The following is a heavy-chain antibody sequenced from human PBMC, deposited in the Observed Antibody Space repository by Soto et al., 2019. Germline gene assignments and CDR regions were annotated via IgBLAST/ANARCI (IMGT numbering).Heavy chain of an antibody. V-gene: IGHV3-64*01. D-gene: IGHD6-6*01. Sequence: ESGGGLAQPGGSLRLSCAASGFTLSGYAMDWVRQAPGKGLEYVSGISSNGVGTYYANSVQGRFSISRDNSKNTVYLQMGSLRPEDMAVYYCARRARPDFYYMDVWGKGTTVTVSS. CDR3: ARRARPDFYYMDV. J-gene: IGHJ6*03. CDR1: GFTLSGYA. CDR2: ISSNGVGT.